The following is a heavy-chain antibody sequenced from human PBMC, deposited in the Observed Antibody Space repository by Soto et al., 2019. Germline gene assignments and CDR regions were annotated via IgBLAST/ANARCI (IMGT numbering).Heavy chain of an antibody. CDR3: AKGRSYYYYYGVDV. Sequence: GGSLRLSCASSGFTFSSYAMSWVRQAPGKGLEWVSVIYSGGSTYYADSVRGRFTISRDNSKNMLYLQVNSLRAEDTALYYCAKGRSYYYYYGVDVWGQGTTVTVSS. CDR2: IYSGGST. CDR1: GFTFSSYA. V-gene: IGHV3-23*01. J-gene: IGHJ6*02.